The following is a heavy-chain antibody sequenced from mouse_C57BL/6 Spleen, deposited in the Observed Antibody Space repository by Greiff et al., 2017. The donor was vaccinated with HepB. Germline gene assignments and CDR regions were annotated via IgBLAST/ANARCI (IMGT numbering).Heavy chain of an antibody. D-gene: IGHD2-4*01. Sequence: QVQLQQSGAELVRPGSSVKLSCKASGYTFTSYWMHWVKQRPIQGLEWIGNIDPSDSETHYNQKFKDKATLTVDKSSSTAYMQLSSLTSEDSAVYYCAVYYDYSWFAYWGQGTLVTVSA. CDR2: IDPSDSET. CDR1: GYTFTSYW. J-gene: IGHJ3*01. CDR3: AVYYDYSWFAY. V-gene: IGHV1-52*01.